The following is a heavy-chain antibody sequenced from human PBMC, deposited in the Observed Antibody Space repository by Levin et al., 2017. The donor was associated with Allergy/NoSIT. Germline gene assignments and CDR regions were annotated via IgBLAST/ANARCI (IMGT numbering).Heavy chain of an antibody. CDR3: ARVRGGYSYGYHYYYGMDV. CDR1: GFTFSSYW. CDR2: INSDGSST. V-gene: IGHV3-74*01. D-gene: IGHD5-18*01. J-gene: IGHJ6*02. Sequence: GESLKISCAASGFTFSSYWMHWVRQAPGKGLVWVSRINSDGSSTSYADSVKGRFTISRDNAKNTLYLQMNSLRAEDTAVYYCARVRGGYSYGYHYYYGMDVWGQGTTVTVSS.